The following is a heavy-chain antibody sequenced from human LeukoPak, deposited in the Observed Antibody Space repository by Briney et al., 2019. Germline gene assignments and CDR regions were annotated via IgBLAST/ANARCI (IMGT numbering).Heavy chain of an antibody. CDR3: ATDRSLDYYDSSGSPSVY. J-gene: IGHJ4*02. Sequence: ASVKVSCKVSGYTLTELSMHWVRQAPGKGLEWMGGFDPEDGETIYAQKFQGRVTMTEDTSTDTAYMELSSLRSEDTAVYYCATDRSLDYYDSSGSPSVYWGQGTLVTVSS. D-gene: IGHD3-22*01. CDR1: GYTLTELS. V-gene: IGHV1-24*01. CDR2: FDPEDGET.